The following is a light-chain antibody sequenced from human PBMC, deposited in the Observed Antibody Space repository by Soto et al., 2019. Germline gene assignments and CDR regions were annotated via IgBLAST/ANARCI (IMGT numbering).Light chain of an antibody. CDR3: QVWDSGSEWV. CDR1: NIGTKS. J-gene: IGLJ3*02. V-gene: IGLV3-21*02. Sequence: SYELSQPPSVSVAPGQTARITCGGNNIGTKSVHWYQQKPGQAPVLVVFNDSDRPSGIPERFSGSNSGDTATTATLTISRVEAGDEADYYCQVWDSGSEWVFGGGTKLTVL. CDR2: NDS.